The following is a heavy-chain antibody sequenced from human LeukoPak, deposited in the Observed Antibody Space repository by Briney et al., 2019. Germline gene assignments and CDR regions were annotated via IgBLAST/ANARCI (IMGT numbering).Heavy chain of an antibody. Sequence: SETLSLTCAVYGGSFSGYYWSWIRQPPGKGLEWIGEINHSGSTNYNPSLKSRVTISVDTSKNQFSLKLSSVTAADTAVYYCARVRLASDGYNYTEIDYWGQGTLVTVSS. CDR3: ARVRLASDGYNYTEIDY. V-gene: IGHV4-34*01. CDR1: GGSFSGYY. D-gene: IGHD5-24*01. CDR2: INHSGST. J-gene: IGHJ4*02.